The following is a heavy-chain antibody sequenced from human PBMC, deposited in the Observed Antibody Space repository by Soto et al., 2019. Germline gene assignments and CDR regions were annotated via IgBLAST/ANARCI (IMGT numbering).Heavy chain of an antibody. J-gene: IGHJ6*03. CDR3: ARVGHCSGGSCYYMDV. Sequence: PSXTLSLTCAVYGGSFSGYYWSWIHQPPGKGLEWIGEINHSGSTNYNPSLKSRVTISVDTSKNHFSLKLSSVTAADTAVYYCARVGHCSGGSCYYMDVWGKGTTVTVSS. CDR2: INHSGST. V-gene: IGHV4-34*01. CDR1: GGSFSGYY. D-gene: IGHD2-15*01.